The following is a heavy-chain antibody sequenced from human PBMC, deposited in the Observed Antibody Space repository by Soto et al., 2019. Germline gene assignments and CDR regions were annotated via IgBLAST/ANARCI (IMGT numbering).Heavy chain of an antibody. Sequence: QVRLVQSGAEVKKPGSSVKVSCKASGGTFSSYAISWVRQAPGQGLEWMGGIIPIFGTANYAQKFQGRVTITADESTSTAYMELSSLRSEDTAVYYCARVTGYGDEYYYYGMDVWGQGTTVTVSS. CDR1: GGTFSSYA. CDR3: ARVTGYGDEYYYYGMDV. V-gene: IGHV1-69*01. CDR2: IIPIFGTA. D-gene: IGHD4-17*01. J-gene: IGHJ6*02.